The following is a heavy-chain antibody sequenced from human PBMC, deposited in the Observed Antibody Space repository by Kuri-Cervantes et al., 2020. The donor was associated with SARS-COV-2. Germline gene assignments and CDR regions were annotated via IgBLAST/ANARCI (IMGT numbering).Heavy chain of an antibody. J-gene: IGHJ5*02. CDR1: GGSFSGYY. Sequence: SETLSLTCAVYGGSFSGYYWSWIRQPPGKGLEWIGEIYHSGSTNYNPSLKSRVTISVDKSKNQFSLKLSSVTAADTAVYYCARVRDIVLMVYAIRGWFDPWARGPL. D-gene: IGHD2-8*01. CDR3: ARVRDIVLMVYAIRGWFDP. V-gene: IGHV4-34*01. CDR2: IYHSGST.